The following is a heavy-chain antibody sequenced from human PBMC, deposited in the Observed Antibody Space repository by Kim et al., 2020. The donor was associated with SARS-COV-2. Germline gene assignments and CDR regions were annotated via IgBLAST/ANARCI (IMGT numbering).Heavy chain of an antibody. D-gene: IGHD2-15*01. CDR3: ARDRGRYCSGGSCYTYNWFDP. CDR2: IYTSGST. CDR1: GGSISSYY. V-gene: IGHV4-4*07. J-gene: IGHJ5*02. Sequence: SETLSLTCTVSGGSISSYYWSWIRQPAGKGLEWIGRIYTSGSTNYNPSLKSRVTMSVDTSKNQFSLKLSSVTAADTAVYYCARDRGRYCSGGSCYTYNWFDPWGQGTLVTVSS.